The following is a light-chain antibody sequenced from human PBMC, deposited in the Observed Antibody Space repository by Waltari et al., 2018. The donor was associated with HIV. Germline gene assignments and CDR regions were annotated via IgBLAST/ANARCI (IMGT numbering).Light chain of an antibody. J-gene: IGKJ1*01. V-gene: IGKV1-39*01. CDR2: TAS. CDR3: QQGYNTPPWT. CDR1: QNIDRY. Sequence: DIQMTQSPSSLSASVGDRVTITCRASQNIDRYLNWYQQKPGTATELLIHTASSLQGGVPSRFSGSGSVTEFTLTISSLQPEDLATYYCQQGYNTPPWTFAPGTKVEFK.